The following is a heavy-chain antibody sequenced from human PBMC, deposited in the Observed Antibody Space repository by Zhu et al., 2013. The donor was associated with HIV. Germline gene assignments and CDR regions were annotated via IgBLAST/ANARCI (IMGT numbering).Heavy chain of an antibody. CDR2: LFYNGST. J-gene: IGHJ4*02. CDR3: ARIYSSVSSDIDH. D-gene: IGHD2-21*01. CDR1: GGSINSSPYS. V-gene: IGHV4-39*07. Sequence: QVQLRESGPGLVKPSKTLSLTCTVSGGSINSSPYSWGWIRQPPGKGLEWIGSLFYNGSTYCNPSLKSRVTISEGMSKNQFSLKVNSVTAADTAVYFCARIYSSVSSDIDHWGQGTLVIVSS.